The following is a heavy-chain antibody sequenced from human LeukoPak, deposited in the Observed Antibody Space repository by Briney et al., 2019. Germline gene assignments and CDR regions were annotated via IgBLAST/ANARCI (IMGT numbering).Heavy chain of an antibody. V-gene: IGHV4-39*07. CDR2: FYYSGST. Sequence: PSETLSLTCTVSGGSISSSSYYWGWIRQPPGKGLEWIGTFYYSGSTSYNPSLKSRVTISLDTSKNQFSLKLSSVTAADTAVYYCARYEKAVLDAFDIWGQGTMVTVSS. J-gene: IGHJ3*02. CDR1: GGSISSSSYY. CDR3: ARYEKAVLDAFDI. D-gene: IGHD3-16*01.